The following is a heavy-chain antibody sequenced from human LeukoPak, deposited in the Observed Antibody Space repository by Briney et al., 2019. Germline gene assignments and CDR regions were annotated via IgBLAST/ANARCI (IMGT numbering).Heavy chain of an antibody. Sequence: ASVKVSCKASGYTFTGYYMHWVRQAPGQGLEWMGWINPNSGGTNYAQKFQGRVTMTRDTSISTAYMELSRLRSDDTAVYYCARDKSWQWPVLGMLGYWGQGTLVTVSS. J-gene: IGHJ4*02. CDR3: ARDKSWQWPVLGMLGY. CDR2: INPNSGGT. V-gene: IGHV1-2*02. CDR1: GYTFTGYY. D-gene: IGHD6-19*01.